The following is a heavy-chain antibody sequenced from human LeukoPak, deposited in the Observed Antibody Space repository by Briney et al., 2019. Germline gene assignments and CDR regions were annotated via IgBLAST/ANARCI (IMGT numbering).Heavy chain of an antibody. CDR2: INPKSGGT. CDR3: ARAYSGYDQPGH. Sequence: ASVKVSCKASGYTFTGYFIDWVRQAPGQGLEWMGRINPKSGGTNHAQKFQGRVTMTRDTSISTAYLELSGLTSDDTAVYYCARAYSGYDQPGHWGQGTLVTVSS. V-gene: IGHV1-2*06. D-gene: IGHD5-12*01. J-gene: IGHJ4*02. CDR1: GYTFTGYF.